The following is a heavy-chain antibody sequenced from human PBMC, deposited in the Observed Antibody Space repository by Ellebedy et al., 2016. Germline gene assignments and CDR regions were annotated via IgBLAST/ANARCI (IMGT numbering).Heavy chain of an antibody. V-gene: IGHV3-23*01. CDR1: GLTVSGFF. Sequence: GESLKISXAPSGLTVSGFFMGWVRQAPGKGLEWVSTISAGGDITFSADSVKGRFTISRDNSRDTLYLQMNSLRAEDTAVYYCYYGHYSASWGQGTLVTVSS. CDR3: YYGHYSAS. J-gene: IGHJ4*02. D-gene: IGHD4-17*01. CDR2: ISAGGDIT.